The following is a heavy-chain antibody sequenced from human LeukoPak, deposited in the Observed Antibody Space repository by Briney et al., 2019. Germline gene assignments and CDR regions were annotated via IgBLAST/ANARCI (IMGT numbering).Heavy chain of an antibody. J-gene: IGHJ4*02. CDR3: AREPLRGWEGYFDY. V-gene: IGHV6-1*01. CDR2: TYYRSKWYN. D-gene: IGHD1-26*01. CDR1: GDSVSSNSAA. Sequence: SHTHSLTCAISGDSVSSNSAAWNWIRQSPSRGLEWLGRTYYRSKWYNDYAVSVKSRITINPDTSKNQFSLQLNSVTPEDTAVYYCAREPLRGWEGYFDYWGQGTLVTVS.